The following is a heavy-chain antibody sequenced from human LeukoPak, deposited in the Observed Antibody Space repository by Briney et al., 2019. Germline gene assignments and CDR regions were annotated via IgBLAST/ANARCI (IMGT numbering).Heavy chain of an antibody. Sequence: GGSLRLSCAASGFTFDDYAMHWVRQAPGKGLEWVSGISWNSGDIGYADSVKGRFTISRDNAKNSLYLQMNSLRAEDTALYYCTTEIHWGQGTLVTVSS. CDR1: GFTFDDYA. CDR3: TTEIH. D-gene: IGHD1-26*01. CDR2: ISWNSGDI. V-gene: IGHV3-9*01. J-gene: IGHJ4*02.